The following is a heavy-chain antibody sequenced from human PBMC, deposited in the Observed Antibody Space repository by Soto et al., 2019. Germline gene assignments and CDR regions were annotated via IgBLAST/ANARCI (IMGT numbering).Heavy chain of an antibody. J-gene: IGHJ5*02. CDR2: IIPIFGTA. CDR1: GGPWISYA. D-gene: IGHD6-6*01. V-gene: IGHV1-69*01. Sequence: SVKVSCGASGGPWISYAIIWVRQAPGEGLEWMGGIIPIFGTANYAQKLQGRVTITADESTSTAYMELSSLRSEDTAVYYCARRGGGYSSSSADWFDPWGQGTLVTVSS. CDR3: ARRGGGYSSSSADWFDP.